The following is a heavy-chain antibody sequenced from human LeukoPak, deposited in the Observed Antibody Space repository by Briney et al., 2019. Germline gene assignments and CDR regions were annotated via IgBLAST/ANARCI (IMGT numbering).Heavy chain of an antibody. V-gene: IGHV3-21*01. Sequence: GGSLRLSCAASGFTFSSYSMNWVRQAPGKGLEWVSSISSSSSYIYYADSVKGRFTISRDNAKNSLYLQMNSLRAEDTAVYYCARLRAYITMVRGAQTDAFDIWGQGTMVTVSS. CDR1: GFTFSSYS. CDR2: ISSSSSYI. D-gene: IGHD3-10*01. CDR3: ARLRAYITMVRGAQTDAFDI. J-gene: IGHJ3*02.